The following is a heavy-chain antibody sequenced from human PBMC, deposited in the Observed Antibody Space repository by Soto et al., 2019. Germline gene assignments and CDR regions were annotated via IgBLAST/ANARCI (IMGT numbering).Heavy chain of an antibody. CDR3: AKDRVPSPFDAFDI. V-gene: IGHV3-23*01. J-gene: IGHJ3*02. D-gene: IGHD3-3*01. CDR1: GFTFSSYA. CDR2: ISGSGGST. Sequence: GGSLRLSCAASGFTFSSYAMSWVRQAPGKGLEWVSAISGSGGSTYYADSVKGRFTISRDNSKNTPYLQMNSLRAEDTAVDYFAKDRVPSPFDAFDIWGQGTMVTVSS.